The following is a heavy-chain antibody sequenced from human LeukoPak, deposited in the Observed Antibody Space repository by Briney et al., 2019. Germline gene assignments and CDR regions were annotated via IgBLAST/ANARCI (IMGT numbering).Heavy chain of an antibody. CDR2: IKQDGGEK. CDR1: GFTFSRYW. J-gene: IGHJ4*02. Sequence: GGSLRLSCAASGFTFSRYWMSWVRQAPGKGLEWVANIKQDGGEKYYVDSVKGRFTISRDNAEKSLYLQMNSLRAEDTAVYYCARDKIVGATKFDYWGQGTLVTVSS. CDR3: ARDKIVGATKFDY. D-gene: IGHD1-26*01. V-gene: IGHV3-7*03.